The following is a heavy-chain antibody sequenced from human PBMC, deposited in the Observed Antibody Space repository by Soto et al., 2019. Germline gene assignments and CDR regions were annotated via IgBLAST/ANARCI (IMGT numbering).Heavy chain of an antibody. D-gene: IGHD3-10*01. J-gene: IGHJ4*02. V-gene: IGHV3-23*01. CDR3: AKVRRFGELRSLY. CDR1: GFTFSSYA. Sequence: VQLLESGGGLVQPGGSLRLSCAASGFTFSSYAMSWVRQAPGKGLEWVSAIGVSGDTTYYADSVKGRFTISRDNSKNTLYLQMGSLRAEETAVYYCAKVRRFGELRSLYWGQGTLVTVSS. CDR2: IGVSGDTT.